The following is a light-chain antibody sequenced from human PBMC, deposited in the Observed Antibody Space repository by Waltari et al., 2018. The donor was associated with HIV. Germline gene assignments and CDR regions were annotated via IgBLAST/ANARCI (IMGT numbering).Light chain of an antibody. CDR2: SAS. CDR3: QHYNNRPPLT. J-gene: IGKJ5*01. CDR1: QSVSTN. V-gene: IGKV3-15*01. Sequence: EIVMTQSPATLSVSPGERATLSCRASQSVSTNLAWYQQKPGQARRLLIFSASARAAGIPARFSGSGSGTDFPLTISSPQSEDSAVYYCQHYNNRPPLTFGQGTRLEI.